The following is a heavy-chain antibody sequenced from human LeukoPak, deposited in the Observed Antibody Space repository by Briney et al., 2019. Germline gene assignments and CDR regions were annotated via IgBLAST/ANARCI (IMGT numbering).Heavy chain of an antibody. CDR3: ARAHSLLEWFIPNYGMDV. J-gene: IGHJ6*02. Sequence: SETLSLTCDVYGGSFSGYYWSWIRQPPGKGLEWIGEINHSGSTNYNPSLKSRVTISVDTSKNQFSLKLSSVTAADTAVYYCARAHSLLEWFIPNYGMDVWGQGTTVTVSS. CDR2: INHSGST. V-gene: IGHV4-34*01. CDR1: GGSFSGYY. D-gene: IGHD3-3*01.